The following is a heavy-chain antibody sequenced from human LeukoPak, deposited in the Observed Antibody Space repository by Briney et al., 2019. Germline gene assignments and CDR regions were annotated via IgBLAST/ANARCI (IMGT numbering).Heavy chain of an antibody. D-gene: IGHD1-1*01. Sequence: ASVKVSCKASGYTFTSYAMHWVRQAPGQRLEWMGWINAGNGNTKYSQKFQGRVTITRDTSASTAYMELSSLRSEDTAVYYCARATRDSPTAFDPWGQGTLVTVSS. J-gene: IGHJ5*02. CDR3: ARATRDSPTAFDP. CDR2: INAGNGNT. V-gene: IGHV1-3*01. CDR1: GYTFTSYA.